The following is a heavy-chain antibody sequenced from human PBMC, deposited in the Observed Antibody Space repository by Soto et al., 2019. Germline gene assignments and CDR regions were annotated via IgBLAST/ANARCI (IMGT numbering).Heavy chain of an antibody. V-gene: IGHV1-58*01. CDR1: GFTFTSSA. CDR3: AKDFDDILTGHRN. D-gene: IGHD3-9*01. CDR2: IVVGSGNT. J-gene: IGHJ4*02. Sequence: SVKVSCKASGFTFTSSAVQWVRQARGQRLEWIGWIVVGSGNTNYAQKFQERVTITRDMSTSTAYMELSRLRSEDTAVYYCAKDFDDILTGHRNWGQGTLVAVSS.